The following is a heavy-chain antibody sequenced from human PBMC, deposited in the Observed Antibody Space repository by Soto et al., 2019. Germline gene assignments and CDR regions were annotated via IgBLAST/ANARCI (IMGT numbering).Heavy chain of an antibody. CDR2: IYYSGST. J-gene: IGHJ5*02. Sequence: SETLSLTCTVSGGSISSSSYYWGWIRQPPGKGLEWIGSIYYSGSTYYNPSLKSRVTISVDTSKNQFSLKLSSVTAADTAVYYCASLHVVLWFGELLGWFDPWGQGTLVTVSS. CDR3: ASLHVVLWFGELLGWFDP. D-gene: IGHD3-10*01. CDR1: GGSISSSSYY. V-gene: IGHV4-39*01.